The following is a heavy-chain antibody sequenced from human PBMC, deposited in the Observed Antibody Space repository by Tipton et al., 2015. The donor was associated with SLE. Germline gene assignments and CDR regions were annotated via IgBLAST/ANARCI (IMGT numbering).Heavy chain of an antibody. CDR1: GGSFSGYY. CDR3: ARGRHIVVVIPGGRDYGLDV. D-gene: IGHD2-21*01. Sequence: LRLSCAVNGGSFSGYYWNWIRRTPGKGLEWIGEVHHSGSTNCNPSLKSRVTISVDTSNYQVSLNLSSVTAADTAVYYCARGRHIVVVIPGGRDYGLDVWGQGTTVTVSS. V-gene: IGHV4-34*01. CDR2: VHHSGST. J-gene: IGHJ6*02.